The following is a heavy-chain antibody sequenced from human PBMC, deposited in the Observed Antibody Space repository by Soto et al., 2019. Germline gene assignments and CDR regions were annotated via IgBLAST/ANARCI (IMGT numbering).Heavy chain of an antibody. CDR3: ASLGGGYYSGYFQH. D-gene: IGHD3-22*01. CDR2: IYYSGST. J-gene: IGHJ1*01. Sequence: KTSETLSLTCTVSGGSISSGGYYWSWIRQHPGKGLEWIGYIYYSGSTYYNPSLKSRVTISVDTSKNQFSLKLSSVTAADTAVYYCASLGGGYYSGYFQHWGQGTLVTVSS. CDR1: GGSISSGGYY. V-gene: IGHV4-31*03.